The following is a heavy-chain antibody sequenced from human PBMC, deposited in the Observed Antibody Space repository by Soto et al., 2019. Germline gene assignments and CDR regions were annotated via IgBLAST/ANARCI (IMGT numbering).Heavy chain of an antibody. Sequence: ASVKRSCKASGYSFPSYGISCVRQAPVQGLEWMGWISAYNGNTNYAQKLQGRVTMTTDTSTSTAYTELRSLTSDDTAVYYSARYRMLRPQTLKFDPWGTVSLVPVSS. CDR2: ISAYNGNT. D-gene: IGHD1-26*01. CDR1: GYSFPSYG. J-gene: IGHJ5*02. V-gene: IGHV1-18*04. CDR3: ARYRMLRPQTLKFDP.